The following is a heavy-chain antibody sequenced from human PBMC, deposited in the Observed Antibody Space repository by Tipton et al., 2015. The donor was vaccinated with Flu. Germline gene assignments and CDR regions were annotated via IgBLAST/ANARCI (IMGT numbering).Heavy chain of an antibody. D-gene: IGHD4-11*01. V-gene: IGHV1-18*01. CDR3: ARRDYSNYVSDPKSWFDP. Sequence: QLVQSGVDVKKPGASVKVSCKASGYTFNSYGISWVRQAPGQGLEWMGWISAYTGNTNYARKFQGRVTMTTDSSTSTAYMELRSLKSDDTAVYYCARRDYSNYVSDPKSWFDPWGQGTLVAVSS. J-gene: IGHJ5*02. CDR1: GYTFNSYG. CDR2: ISAYTGNT.